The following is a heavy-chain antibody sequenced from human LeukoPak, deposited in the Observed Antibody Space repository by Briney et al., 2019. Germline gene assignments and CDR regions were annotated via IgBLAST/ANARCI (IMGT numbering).Heavy chain of an antibody. D-gene: IGHD6-19*01. CDR1: GCTFSSYR. CDR3: ARGGSSGCLDY. V-gene: IGHV3-74*01. J-gene: IGHJ4*02. CDR2: IKTDGSDT. Sequence: GGSLRLSCAASGCTFSSYRMHWVRQAPGKGLLWVSRIKTDGSDTSYADSVKGRFTISRDNAKNTLYLQMNSMSAEDTAVYYCARGGSSGCLDYWGQGTLVTVSS.